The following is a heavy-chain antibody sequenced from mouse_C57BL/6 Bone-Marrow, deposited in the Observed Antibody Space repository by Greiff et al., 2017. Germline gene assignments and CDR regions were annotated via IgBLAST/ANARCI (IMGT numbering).Heavy chain of an antibody. V-gene: IGHV1-55*01. Sequence: QVQLQQPGAELVKPGASVKMSCKASGYTFTSYWITWVKQRPGQGLEWIGDIYPGSGSTNYNEKFKSKATLTVDTSSSTDYMQLSSLTSEDSAVYYCEGYYGRSPWYFDVWGTGTTVTVSS. J-gene: IGHJ1*03. CDR3: EGYYGRSPWYFDV. CDR1: GYTFTSYW. CDR2: IYPGSGST. D-gene: IGHD1-1*01.